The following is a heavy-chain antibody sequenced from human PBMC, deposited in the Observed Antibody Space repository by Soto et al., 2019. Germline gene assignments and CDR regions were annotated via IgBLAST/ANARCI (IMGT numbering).Heavy chain of an antibody. V-gene: IGHV3-11*01. J-gene: IGHJ6*01. CDR1: GFTFSDYY. CDR2: ISSSGSTI. Sequence: LRLSCAASGFTFSDYYMSWIRQAPGKLLEWVSYISSSGSTIYYADSVKGRFTISRDNAKNSLYLQMNSLRAEDTAVYYCARDPVPAAAYYYYYGIEVWGQGTTVTVSS. D-gene: IGHD2-2*01. CDR3: ARDPVPAAAYYYYYGIEV.